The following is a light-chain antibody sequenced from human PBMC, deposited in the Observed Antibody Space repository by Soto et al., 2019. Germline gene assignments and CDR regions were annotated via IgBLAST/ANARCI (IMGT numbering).Light chain of an antibody. Sequence: QSALTQPASVSGSPGQSITISCTGASSDVGGYNYVSWYQQHPGTAPKLIIYDVTYRPSGVSTRFSGSKSGNTASLTISGLQAEDEADYYCSAYTFSGSIFGGGTKLTAL. V-gene: IGLV2-14*03. J-gene: IGLJ2*01. CDR2: DVT. CDR1: SSDVGGYNY. CDR3: SAYTFSGSI.